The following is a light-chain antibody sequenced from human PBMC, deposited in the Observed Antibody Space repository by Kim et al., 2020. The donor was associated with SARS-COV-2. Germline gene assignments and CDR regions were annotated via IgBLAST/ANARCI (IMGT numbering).Light chain of an antibody. V-gene: IGLV3-1*01. Sequence: VSVSQGQTASITCSGDKLGDKYACWYQQKPGQSPVLVIYQDSKRPSGIPERFSGSNSGNTATLTISGTQAMDEADYYCQAWDSHVVFGGGTQLTVL. CDR1: KLGDKY. CDR3: QAWDSHVV. J-gene: IGLJ2*01. CDR2: QDS.